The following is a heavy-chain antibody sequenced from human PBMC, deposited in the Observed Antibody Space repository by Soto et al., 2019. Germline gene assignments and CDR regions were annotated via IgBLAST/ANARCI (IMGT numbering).Heavy chain of an antibody. V-gene: IGHV3-74*01. CDR2: ISGDGSST. CDR3: ARSLPGTYGAFDL. J-gene: IGHJ3*01. D-gene: IGHD1-7*01. Sequence: GGSLRLSCAASEFTFRSYWMHWVRQSPGKGLVWVSRISGDGSSTTYADSVRGRFTISRDNAKNTVYLQMDSLRAEDTAVYYCARSLPGTYGAFDLWGQGTMVTVSS. CDR1: EFTFRSYW.